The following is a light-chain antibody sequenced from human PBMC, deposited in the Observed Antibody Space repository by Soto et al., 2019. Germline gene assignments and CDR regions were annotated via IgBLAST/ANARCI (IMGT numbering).Light chain of an antibody. J-gene: IGKJ4*01. CDR1: QSVSSY. V-gene: IGKV3-11*01. CDR2: DAS. CDR3: QQRSNWPS. Sequence: EIVLTQSPATLSLSPGERATLACRASQSVSSYLAWYQQKPGQAPRLLIYDASNRATGIPARFSGSGSGTDFTLTISCLEPEDFAVSDCQQRSNWPSFGGGNKVEIK.